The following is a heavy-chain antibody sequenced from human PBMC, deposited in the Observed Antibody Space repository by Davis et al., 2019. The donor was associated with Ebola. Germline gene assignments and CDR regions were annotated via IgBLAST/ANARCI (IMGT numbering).Heavy chain of an antibody. CDR2: ISSDSDYI. D-gene: IGHD3-22*01. CDR3: ARDRDYYDSSGYHPRGWLDL. V-gene: IGHV3-21*01. CDR1: GFTFSTYS. Sequence: GESLKISCAASGFTFSTYSMSWVRQAPGKGLEWVSSISSDSDYIYYADSAKGRFTISRDNAKNSLYLQMSSLRAEDTAVYYCARDRDYYDSSGYHPRGWLDLWGQGTLVTVSS. J-gene: IGHJ5*02.